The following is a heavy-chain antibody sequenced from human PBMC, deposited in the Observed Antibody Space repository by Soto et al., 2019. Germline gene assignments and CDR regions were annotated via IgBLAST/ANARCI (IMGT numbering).Heavy chain of an antibody. D-gene: IGHD3-22*01. CDR1: GFAFSAYY. CDR2: ISDSGTTI. J-gene: IGHJ4*02. V-gene: IGHV3-11*01. CDR3: TRSDYDTSGYTDY. Sequence: QVQLVESGGGLVKPGGSLRLSCAASGFAFSAYYMSWIRQAPGKGLEWLSYISDSGTTIYYADSVKGRFTISRDNAKSSLYLQMNSRRAEDTAVYYCTRSDYDTSGYTDYWGQGTLVTVSS.